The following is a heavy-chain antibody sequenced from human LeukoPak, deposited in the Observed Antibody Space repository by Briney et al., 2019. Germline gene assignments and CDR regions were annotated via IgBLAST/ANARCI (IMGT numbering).Heavy chain of an antibody. V-gene: IGHV3-23*01. CDR3: ARDIELST. Sequence: PGGSLRLSCAASGFMLRDAAMTWVRQAPGKGLEWVSLIASSGLNTYYADSVKGRFTISRDNSKNTVSLQINSLRAEDTAIYYCARDIELSTWGLGTLVTVSS. D-gene: IGHD5-12*01. CDR1: GFMLRDAA. CDR2: IASSGLNT. J-gene: IGHJ3*01.